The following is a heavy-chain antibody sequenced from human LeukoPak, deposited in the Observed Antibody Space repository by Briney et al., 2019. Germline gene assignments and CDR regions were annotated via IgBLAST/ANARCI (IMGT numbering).Heavy chain of an antibody. CDR2: IWSDGSNK. Sequence: PGRSLRLSCSASGFTFSYYAIHWVRQAPGKGLEWVALIWSDGSNKYYADSVKGRNTISRDNSKNTVYLQMNSLRAEDTAVYYCARELFGSGSCPDGWGQGTLVTVSS. CDR1: GFTFSYYA. CDR3: ARELFGSGSCPDG. V-gene: IGHV3-33*01. D-gene: IGHD3-10*01. J-gene: IGHJ4*02.